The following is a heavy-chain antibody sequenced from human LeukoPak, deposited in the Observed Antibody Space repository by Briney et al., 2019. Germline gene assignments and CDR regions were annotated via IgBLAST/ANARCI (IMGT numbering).Heavy chain of an antibody. V-gene: IGHV1-69*05. J-gene: IGHJ4*02. CDR2: IIPIFGTA. D-gene: IGHD5-12*01. CDR1: GGTFSSYA. CDR3: ARAAADVVATITTDY. Sequence: SVKVSCKASGGTFSSYAISWVRQAPGQGLEWMGGIIPIFGTANYAQKFQGRVTITTDESTSTAYMELSSLRSDDTAVYYCARAAADVVATITTDYWGQGTLVTVSS.